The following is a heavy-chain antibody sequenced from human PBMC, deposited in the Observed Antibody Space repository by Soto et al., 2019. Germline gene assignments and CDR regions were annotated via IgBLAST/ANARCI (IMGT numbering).Heavy chain of an antibody. V-gene: IGHV3-7*01. CDR1: GFSLSSNW. Sequence: PGWSLRLSCTASGFSLSSNWMSWVRQAPGKGPEWVANINQDGSEKYCADSVKGRFTISRDNAKNSLYLQMDSLRVEDTALYYWFNVAVGYWGRGTIVTVSS. CDR3: FNVAVGY. CDR2: INQDGSEK. J-gene: IGHJ4*02.